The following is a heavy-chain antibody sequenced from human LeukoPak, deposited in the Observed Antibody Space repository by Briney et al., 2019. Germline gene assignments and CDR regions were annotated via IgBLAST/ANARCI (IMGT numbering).Heavy chain of an antibody. Sequence: GGSLRLSCAVSGFTCNDHEMNWVRQAPGKGLEWVSYISISESSIYYADSVRGRFTISRDSAKNSLYLQMNSLRAEDTAVYYCARGGGSGYYYHAFDIWGQGTMVTVAS. J-gene: IGHJ3*02. CDR3: ARGGGSGYYYHAFDI. D-gene: IGHD3-22*01. CDR2: ISISESSI. CDR1: GFTCNDHE. V-gene: IGHV3-48*03.